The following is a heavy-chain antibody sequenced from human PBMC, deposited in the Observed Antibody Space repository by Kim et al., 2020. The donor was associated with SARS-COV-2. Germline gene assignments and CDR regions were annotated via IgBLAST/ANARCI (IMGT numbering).Heavy chain of an antibody. CDR3: AKRHDSGSYYNLFFDY. V-gene: IGHV3-23*01. CDR1: GFTFSTYA. CDR2: IRGGGAGT. J-gene: IGHJ4*02. Sequence: GGSLRLSCAASGFTFSTYAMSWVRQAPGKGLEWVSSIRGGGAGTYYADSVRGRFTIYRDNSKNTLYLQMNSLRAEDTAIYYCAKRHDSGSYYNLFFDYWGQGTLVTVSS. D-gene: IGHD3-10*01.